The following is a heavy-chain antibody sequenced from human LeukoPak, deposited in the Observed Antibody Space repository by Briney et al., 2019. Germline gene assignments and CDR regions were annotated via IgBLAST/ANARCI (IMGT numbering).Heavy chain of an antibody. CDR1: GFTFSDYY. J-gene: IGHJ6*03. D-gene: IGHD4-17*01. CDR2: ISSSGSTI. Sequence: GGSLRLSCAASGFTFSDYYMSWIRQAPGKGLEWVSYISSSGSTIYYADSVKGRFTVSRDNSKNTLYLQMNSLRAEDTAVYYCARVVGDYYYYYMDVWGKGTTVTVSS. CDR3: ARVVGDYYYYYMDV. V-gene: IGHV3-11*01.